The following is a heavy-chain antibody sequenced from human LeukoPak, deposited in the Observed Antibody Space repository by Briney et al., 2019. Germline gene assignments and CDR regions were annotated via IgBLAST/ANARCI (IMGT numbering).Heavy chain of an antibody. V-gene: IGHV3-66*01. CDR3: ASILRSSSGYYFDY. Sequence: TGGSLRLSCAASGFTVSTNYMSWVRQAPGKGLEWVSVIYSGDTTFYADSVRGKFTISRGNSKNTLYLQMNSLRAEDTAVYYCASILRSSSGYYFDYWGQGTLVTVTS. CDR2: IYSGDTT. D-gene: IGHD3-10*01. CDR1: GFTVSTNY. J-gene: IGHJ4*02.